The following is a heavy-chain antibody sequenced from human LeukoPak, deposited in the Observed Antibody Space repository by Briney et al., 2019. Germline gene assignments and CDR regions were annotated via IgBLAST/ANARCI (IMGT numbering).Heavy chain of an antibody. V-gene: IGHV4-4*08. J-gene: IGHJ4*02. CDR2: IYYSGST. CDR3: ARDVLRFLEWPSLPYYFDY. Sequence: SETLSLTCTVSGGSISSYYWSWIRQPPGKGLEWIGYIYYSGSTNYNPSFKSRVTISVDTSKNQFSLKLSSVTAADTAVYYCARDVLRFLEWPSLPYYFDYWGQGTLVTVSS. CDR1: GGSISSYY. D-gene: IGHD3-3*01.